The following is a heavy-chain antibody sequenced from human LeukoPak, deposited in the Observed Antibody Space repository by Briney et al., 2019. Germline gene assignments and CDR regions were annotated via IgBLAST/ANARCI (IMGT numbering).Heavy chain of an antibody. V-gene: IGHV3-48*01. D-gene: IGHD1-1*01. CDR1: GFTFSSYG. J-gene: IGHJ4*02. CDR3: ARVQLAQFDY. Sequence: GGSLRLSCAASGFTFSSYGMHWVRQAPGKGLEWVSSISSSSSTIYYADSVKGRFTISRDNAKNSLYLQMNSLRAEDTAVYYCARVQLAQFDYWGQGTLVTVSS. CDR2: ISSSSSTI.